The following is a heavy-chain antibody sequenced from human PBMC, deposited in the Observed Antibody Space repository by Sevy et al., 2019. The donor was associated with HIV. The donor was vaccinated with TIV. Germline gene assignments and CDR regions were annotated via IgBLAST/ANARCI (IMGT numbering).Heavy chain of an antibody. CDR3: AGDGGCRSTSCLLYFDS. V-gene: IGHV3-21*01. J-gene: IGHJ4*02. CDR2: ISGRSSYI. CDR1: GFTFSDYY. Sequence: GGSLRLSCAASGFTFSDYYMNWVRQAPGKGLEWVSSISGRSSYIHYADSVRGRFTISRDNAKNSVYLQMNSLRADDTAVYFCAGDGGCRSTSCLLYFDSWGQGALVTVSS. D-gene: IGHD2-2*01.